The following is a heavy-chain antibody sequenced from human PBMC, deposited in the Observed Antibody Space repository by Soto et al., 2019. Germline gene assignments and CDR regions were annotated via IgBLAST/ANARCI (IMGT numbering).Heavy chain of an antibody. CDR3: ARNYDFWSGYLQTYYYGMDV. J-gene: IGHJ6*02. Sequence: ASVKVSCKASGGTFSSYAISWVRQAPGQGLEWMGGIIPIFGTANYAQKFQGRVTITADESTSTAYMELSSLRSEDTAVYYCARNYDFWSGYLQTYYYGMDVWGQGTTVTVSS. CDR2: IIPIFGTA. D-gene: IGHD3-3*01. CDR1: GGTFSSYA. V-gene: IGHV1-69*13.